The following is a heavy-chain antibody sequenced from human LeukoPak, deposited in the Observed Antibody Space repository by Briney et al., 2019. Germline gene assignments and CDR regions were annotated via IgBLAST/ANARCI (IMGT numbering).Heavy chain of an antibody. D-gene: IGHD2-2*01. Sequence: GGSLRLSCAASGFTFSSYSMNWVRQAPGKGLEWVSYISSSSSTIYHADSVKGRFTISRDNAKNSLYLQMNSLRAEDTAVYYCASGCSSTSCARDYFDYWGQGTLVTVSS. CDR3: ASGCSSTSCARDYFDY. CDR1: GFTFSSYS. V-gene: IGHV3-48*04. CDR2: ISSSSSTI. J-gene: IGHJ4*02.